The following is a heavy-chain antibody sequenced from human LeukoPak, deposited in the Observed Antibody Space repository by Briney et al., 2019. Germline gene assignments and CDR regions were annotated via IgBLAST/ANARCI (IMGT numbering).Heavy chain of an antibody. V-gene: IGHV4-61*02. CDR3: ARDHDYPDP. J-gene: IGHJ5*02. CDR1: GGPISSGSYY. Sequence: KTSGTLSLTCTVSGGPISSGSYYWSWIRQPAGKGLEWIGRIYTSGSTNYNPSLKSRVTISVDTSKNQFSLKLSSVTAADTAVYYCARDHDYPDPWGQGTLVTVSS. CDR2: IYTSGST. D-gene: IGHD4-11*01.